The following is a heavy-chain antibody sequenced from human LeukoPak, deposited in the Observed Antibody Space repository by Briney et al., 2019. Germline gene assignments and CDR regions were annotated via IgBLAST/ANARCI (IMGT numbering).Heavy chain of an antibody. CDR2: IYTSGST. V-gene: IGHV4-4*07. J-gene: IGHJ4*02. D-gene: IGHD1-26*01. CDR1: GGSVSSYY. CDR3: ARAPPYSGSYYIY. Sequence: SETLSLTCTVSGGSVSSYYWSWIRQPAGRGLEWIGHIYTSGSTNYNPSLKSRVTISVDTSKNQFSLKLSSVTAADTAVYYCARAPPYSGSYYIYWGQGTLVTVSS.